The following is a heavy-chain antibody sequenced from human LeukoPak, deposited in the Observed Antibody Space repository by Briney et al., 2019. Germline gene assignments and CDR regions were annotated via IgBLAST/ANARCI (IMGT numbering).Heavy chain of an antibody. D-gene: IGHD2-21*02. CDR3: AREPSSIVVVTAIREQYFQH. CDR2: ISYDGSNK. CDR1: GFTFSSYA. V-gene: IGHV3-30-3*01. J-gene: IGHJ1*01. Sequence: GRSLRLSCAASGFTFSSYAMHWVRQAPGKGLEWVAVISYDGSNKYYADSVKGRFTISRDNSKNTLYLQMNSLRAEDTAVYYCAREPSSIVVVTAIREQYFQHWGQGTLVTVSS.